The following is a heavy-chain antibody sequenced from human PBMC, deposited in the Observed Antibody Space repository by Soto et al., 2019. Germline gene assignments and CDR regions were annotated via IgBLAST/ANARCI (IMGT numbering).Heavy chain of an antibody. CDR1: GYTFTTYY. CDR3: ARGGYFDSSNYLAY. D-gene: IGHD3-22*01. V-gene: IGHV1-46*01. Sequence: ASVKVSCKASGYTFTTYYMHWVRQAPGQGLEWMGIISPDGGRTSYAQKFQGRVTMTRDTSTSTVYMELSSLRSEDTAVYYCARGGYFDSSNYLAYWGLGTLVTAPQ. CDR2: ISPDGGRT. J-gene: IGHJ4*02.